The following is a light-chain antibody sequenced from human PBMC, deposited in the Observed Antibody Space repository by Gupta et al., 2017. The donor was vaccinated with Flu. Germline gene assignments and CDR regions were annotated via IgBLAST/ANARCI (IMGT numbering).Light chain of an antibody. CDR3: FSYVGDSSWV. CDR1: NSYSGTYKF. V-gene: IGLV2-23*01. J-gene: IGLJ3*02. Sequence: QSALTQPASVSGSPGQSITISCTGTNSYSGTYKFVSWYQQHAGKVPKLMISEGSQRPAGISHRFSGSKSGNTASLTISGLQAEDEADYYGFSYVGDSSWVFGGGTRLTVL. CDR2: EGS.